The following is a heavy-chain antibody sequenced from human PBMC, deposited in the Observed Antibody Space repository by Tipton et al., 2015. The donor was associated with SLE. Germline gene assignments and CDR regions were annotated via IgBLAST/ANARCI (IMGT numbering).Heavy chain of an antibody. CDR3: ARQPSNGGWYGYYFDY. J-gene: IGHJ4*02. V-gene: IGHV4-59*01. Sequence: TLSLTCTVSGGSISSYYWRWIRQPPGKGLEWIGYIYYSGSTNYNPSLKSRVTISVDTSKNQFSLKLSSVTAADTAVYYCARQPSNGGWYGYYFDYWGQGTLVTVSS. CDR2: IYYSGST. D-gene: IGHD6-19*01. CDR1: GGSISSYY.